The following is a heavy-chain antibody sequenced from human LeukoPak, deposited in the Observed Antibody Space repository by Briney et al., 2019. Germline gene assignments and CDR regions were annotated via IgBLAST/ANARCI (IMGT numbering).Heavy chain of an antibody. J-gene: IGHJ4*02. V-gene: IGHV3-7*01. Sequence: GGSLRLSCAASGFTFSSYWMSWVRQAPGKGLEWVANIKQDGSEKYYVDSVKGRFTISRDNSKNTLYLQMSSLRAEDTAVYYCVKREYSGYDNWGQGTLVTVSS. CDR1: GFTFSSYW. CDR3: VKREYSGYDN. D-gene: IGHD5-12*01. CDR2: IKQDGSEK.